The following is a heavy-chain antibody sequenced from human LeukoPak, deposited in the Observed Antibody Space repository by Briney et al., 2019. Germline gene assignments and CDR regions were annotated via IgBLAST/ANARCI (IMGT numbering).Heavy chain of an antibody. CDR3: VXPGGSGTXTHPHLDY. CDR2: INTFGTTK. CDR1: GFTFSEYD. D-gene: IGHD3-10*01. Sequence: PGGSLRLACAASGFTFSEYDMNWIRRAPGKGLEWVSFINTFGTTKFYADSVKGRFTISRDNARSSLYLQMNSLRAEDTGVYYCVXPGGSGTXTHPHLDYWGQGTLVTVST. V-gene: IGHV3-11*01. J-gene: IGHJ4*02.